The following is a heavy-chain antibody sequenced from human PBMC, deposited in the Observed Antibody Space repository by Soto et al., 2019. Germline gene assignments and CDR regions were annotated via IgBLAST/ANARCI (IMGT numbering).Heavy chain of an antibody. Sequence: GGSLRLSCAASGFSLSGYWMNWVRQAPGRGLEWVAIIKQDGSERYYVDSVKGRFTISRDNAKNSLYLQMSSLRVEDTALYYCARSSGWLHDYWGQGTLVTVSS. CDR1: GFSLSGYW. CDR2: IKQDGSER. J-gene: IGHJ4*02. CDR3: ARSSGWLHDY. D-gene: IGHD6-19*01. V-gene: IGHV3-7*01.